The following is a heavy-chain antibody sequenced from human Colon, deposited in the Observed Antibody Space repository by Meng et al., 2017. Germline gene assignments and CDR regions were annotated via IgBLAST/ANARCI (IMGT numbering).Heavy chain of an antibody. D-gene: IGHD3-3*01. Sequence: QVQLQQWGAGLLKPSETLSLSCVVYGGSFMGHYWTWIRQPPGKGLEWIGAINASGSTHYNPSLGSRVTISVDTSKSQFSLKLISVTAADTGVYYCVDSKWSANYWGQGTLVTVSS. CDR2: INASGST. V-gene: IGHV4-34*01. J-gene: IGHJ4*02. CDR1: GGSFMGHY. CDR3: VDSKWSANY.